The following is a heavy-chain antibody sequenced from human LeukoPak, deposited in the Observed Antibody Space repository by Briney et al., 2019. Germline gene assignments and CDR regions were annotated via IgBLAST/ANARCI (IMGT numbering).Heavy chain of an antibody. D-gene: IGHD3-3*01. V-gene: IGHV3-9*01. CDR1: GFTFDDYA. Sequence: GRSLRLSCTAPGFTFDDYAMHWVRQAPGKGLEWVSGISWNSGSIGYADSVKGRFTISRDNAKNSLYLQMNSLRAEDTAVYYCASPREYDFWSGYENWGQGTLVTVSS. CDR3: ASPREYDFWSGYEN. J-gene: IGHJ4*02. CDR2: ISWNSGSI.